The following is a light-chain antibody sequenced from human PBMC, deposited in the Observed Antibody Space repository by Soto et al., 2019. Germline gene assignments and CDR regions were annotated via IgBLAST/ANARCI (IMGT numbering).Light chain of an antibody. CDR2: DVS. V-gene: IGLV2-14*01. CDR1: SSGVGGYNY. CDR3: SSYTSSSTYV. Sequence: QSALTQPASVSGSPGQSITISCTGTSSGVGGYNYVSWYQQHPGKAPKLMIYDVSNRPSGVSNRFSDSKSGNTASLTISGLQAEDEADYYCSSYTSSSTYVFGTGTKVTVL. J-gene: IGLJ1*01.